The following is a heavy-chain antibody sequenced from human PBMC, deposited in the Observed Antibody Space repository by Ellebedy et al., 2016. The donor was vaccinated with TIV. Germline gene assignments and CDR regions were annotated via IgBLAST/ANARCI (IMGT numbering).Heavy chain of an antibody. V-gene: IGHV4-59*01. D-gene: IGHD6-13*01. J-gene: IGHJ3*01. Sequence: GSLRLXXTVSGGSISDYYWRCIRQPPGKGLEWLGYIYYSGGTDYNPSLKSRLTISLDTFKNQFSLTLTSVAAADTAVYYCARREGYSSSPLGLWGQGTMVTVSS. CDR1: GGSISDYY. CDR3: ARREGYSSSPLGL. CDR2: IYYSGGT.